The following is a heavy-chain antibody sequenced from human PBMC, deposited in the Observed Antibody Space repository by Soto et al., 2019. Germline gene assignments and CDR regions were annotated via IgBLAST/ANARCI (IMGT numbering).Heavy chain of an antibody. CDR2: IYTSGST. Sequence: SGPLSLPCSVSGGSIRSYYWSWSRQPAGKGLECIGRIYTSGSTNYNPSLKSRVTMSVDTSKNQFSLKLSSVTAADTAVYYCARDTFLELRFNWFDPWGQGTLGTVAS. J-gene: IGHJ5*02. CDR3: ARDTFLELRFNWFDP. V-gene: IGHV4-4*07. D-gene: IGHD1-26*01. CDR1: GGSIRSYY.